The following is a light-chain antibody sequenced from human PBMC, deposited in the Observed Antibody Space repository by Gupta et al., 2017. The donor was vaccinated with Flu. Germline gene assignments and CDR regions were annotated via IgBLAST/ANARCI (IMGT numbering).Light chain of an antibody. CDR2: GIT. CDR1: SSDIGRFDY. J-gene: IGLJ2*01. V-gene: IGLV2-11*03. CDR3: CSYAGTFTFV. Sequence: TSSDIGRFDYVSWFQQHPGKAPKLILYGITERPSGVPNRFSGTKSGNTASLTISGLQGEDEAEYFCCSYAGTFTFVFGGGTKVTVL.